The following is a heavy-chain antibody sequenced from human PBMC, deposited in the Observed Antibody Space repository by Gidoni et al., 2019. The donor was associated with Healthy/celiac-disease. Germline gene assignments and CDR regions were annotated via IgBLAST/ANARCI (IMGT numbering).Heavy chain of an antibody. CDR2: ISSSSSYT. J-gene: IGHJ4*02. Sequence: QGQLLESGGGFVKRVVSLRPDCASSGFPFSDYYLSWICQAPGKGLGWVTCISSSSSYTNYADSVKGRFTISRDNAKNSLYLQMNSLRAEDTAVYYCARGYRIAVAGTLGYWGQGTLVTVSS. V-gene: IGHV3-11*06. CDR3: ARGYRIAVAGTLGY. CDR1: GFPFSDYY. D-gene: IGHD6-19*01.